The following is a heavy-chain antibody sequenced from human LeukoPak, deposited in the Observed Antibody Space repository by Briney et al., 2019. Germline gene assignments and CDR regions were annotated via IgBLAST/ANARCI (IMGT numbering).Heavy chain of an antibody. CDR3: AKVGRKLWFGELYFDY. V-gene: IGHV3-23*01. J-gene: IGHJ4*02. CDR1: GFTFSSYG. CDR2: ISGSGGST. Sequence: GGSLRLSCAASGFTFSSYGMSWVRQAPGKGLEWVSAISGSGGSTYYADSVKGRFTISRDNSKNTLYLQMNSLRAEDTAVYYCAKVGRKLWFGELYFDYWGQGTLVTVSS. D-gene: IGHD3-10*01.